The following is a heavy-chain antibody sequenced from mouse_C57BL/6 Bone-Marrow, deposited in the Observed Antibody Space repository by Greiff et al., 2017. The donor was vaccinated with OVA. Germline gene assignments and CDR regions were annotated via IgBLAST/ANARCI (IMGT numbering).Heavy chain of an antibody. CDR1: GFTFSDAW. CDR2: IRNKANNHAT. D-gene: IGHD2-5*01. J-gene: IGHJ1*03. CDR3: TGSNFYWYFDV. Sequence: EVQRVESGGGLVQPGGSMKLSCAASGFTFSDAWMDWVRQSPEKGLEWVAEIRNKANNHATYYAESVKGRFTISRDDSKSSVYLQMNSLRAEDTGIYYCTGSNFYWYFDVWGTGTTVTVSS. V-gene: IGHV6-6*01.